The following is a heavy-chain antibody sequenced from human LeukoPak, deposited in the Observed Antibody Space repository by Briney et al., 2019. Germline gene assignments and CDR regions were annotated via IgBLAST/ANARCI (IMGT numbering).Heavy chain of an antibody. CDR2: IRYDGSNK. V-gene: IGHV3-30*02. Sequence: GRSLRLSCAASGFTWSSDWMYWVRQAPGKGLEWVAFIRYDGSNKYYADSVKGRFTISRDNSKNTLYLQMNSLRAEDTAVYYCAKDGDSSQGRYYDLNYWGQGTLVTVSS. CDR1: GFTWSSDW. J-gene: IGHJ4*02. D-gene: IGHD3-3*01. CDR3: AKDGDSSQGRYYDLNY.